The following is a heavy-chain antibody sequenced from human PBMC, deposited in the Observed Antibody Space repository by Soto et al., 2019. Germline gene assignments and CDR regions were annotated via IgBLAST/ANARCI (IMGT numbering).Heavy chain of an antibody. CDR3: AKEVWSGPMDV. CDR1: GFTFSSYG. CDR2: ISYDGSNK. J-gene: IGHJ6*02. D-gene: IGHD3-3*01. V-gene: IGHV3-30*18. Sequence: QVQLVESGGGVVQPGRSLRLSCAASGFTFSSYGMHWVRQAPGKGLEWVAVISYDGSNKNYADSVKGRFTISRDNSKNTQDLHMNSLRAEDTAVYYCAKEVWSGPMDVWGQGTKVTVSS.